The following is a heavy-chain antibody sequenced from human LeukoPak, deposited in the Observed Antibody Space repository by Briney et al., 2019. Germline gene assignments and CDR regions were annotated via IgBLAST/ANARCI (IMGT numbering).Heavy chain of an antibody. D-gene: IGHD5-24*01. Sequence: SVKVSCKASGGTFSSYAISWVRQAPGQGLEWMGGIIPIFGTANYAQKFQGRVTITADESTSTAYMELSSLRSEDTAVYYCARDETPGDGYKGGWGQGTLVTVSS. CDR3: ARDETPGDGYKGG. J-gene: IGHJ4*02. CDR2: IIPIFGTA. V-gene: IGHV1-69*01. CDR1: GGTFSSYA.